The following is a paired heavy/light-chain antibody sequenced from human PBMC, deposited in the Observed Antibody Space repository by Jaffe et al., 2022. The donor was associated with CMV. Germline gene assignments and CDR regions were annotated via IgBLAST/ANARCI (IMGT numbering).Light chain of an antibody. J-gene: IGLJ2*01. CDR2: EDN. Sequence: NFMLTQPHSVSESPGKTVTISCTRSSGSIASNYVQWYQQRPGSAPTTVIYEDNQRPSGVPDRFSGSIDSSSNSASLTISGLKTEDEADYYCQSYDSSTNVVFGGGTKLTVL. CDR3: QSYDSSTNVV. CDR1: SGSIASNY. V-gene: IGLV6-57*04.
Heavy chain of an antibody. CDR3: AKEGTGIVATIGEAHFDY. D-gene: IGHD5-12*01. V-gene: IGHV3-43*01. CDR1: GFTFDDYT. CDR2: ISWDGGST. J-gene: IGHJ4*02. Sequence: EVQLVESGGVVVQPGGSLRLSCAASGFTFDDYTMHWVRQAPGKGLEWVSLISWDGGSTYYADSVKGRFTISRDNSKNSLYLQMNSLRTEDTALYYCAKEGTGIVATIGEAHFDYWGQGTLVTVSS.